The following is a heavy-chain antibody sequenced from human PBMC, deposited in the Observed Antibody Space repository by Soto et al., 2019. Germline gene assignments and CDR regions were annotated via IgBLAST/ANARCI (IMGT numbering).Heavy chain of an antibody. J-gene: IGHJ4*02. CDR3: ARRRVAGTREVDY. V-gene: IGHV3-23*01. CDR1: GFTFSSYA. CDR2: ISGSGGST. Sequence: PGGSLRLSCAASGFTFSSYAMRWVRQAPGKGLEWVSGISGSGGSTYYADSVKGRFTISRDNSKNTLYLQMNSLRAEDTAVYYCARRRVAGTREVDYWGQGTLVTVSS. D-gene: IGHD6-19*01.